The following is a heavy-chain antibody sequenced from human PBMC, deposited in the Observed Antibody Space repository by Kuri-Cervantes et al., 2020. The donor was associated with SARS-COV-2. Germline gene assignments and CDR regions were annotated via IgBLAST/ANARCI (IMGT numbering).Heavy chain of an antibody. CDR1: GFTFSSYG. CDR2: VRGKANNYAT. J-gene: IGHJ4*02. Sequence: GESLKISCAASGFTFSSYGMHWVRQASGKGLEWVGRVRGKANNYATAYAASVKGRFTISRDDSKNMAYLQMHSLKTEDTAVYYCTTLIDYWGQGALVTVSS. CDR3: TTLIDY. V-gene: IGHV3-73*01.